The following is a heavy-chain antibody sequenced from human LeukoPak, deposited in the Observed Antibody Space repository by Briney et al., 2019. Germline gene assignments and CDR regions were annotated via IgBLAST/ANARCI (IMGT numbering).Heavy chain of an antibody. V-gene: IGHV3-23*01. CDR2: ISGSGGDT. Sequence: GGSLRLSCAASGFTFSIYAMTWLRRAPGKGLEWVSAISGSGGDTYYADSVKGRFTISRDNSKNTLYLQMNILRAEDTAVYYCAQRYYMDVWGTGTTVTVSS. CDR3: AQRYYMDV. CDR1: GFTFSIYA. J-gene: IGHJ6*03.